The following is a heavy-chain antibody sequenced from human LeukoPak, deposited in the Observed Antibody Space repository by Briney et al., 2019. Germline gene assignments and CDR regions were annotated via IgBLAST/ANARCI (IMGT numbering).Heavy chain of an antibody. CDR1: GFTFSSYW. CDR2: IKQDGSEK. D-gene: IGHD2-2*01. CDR3: ARDFPSDIVVVPAATLYYYYGLDV. V-gene: IGHV3-7*01. Sequence: GGSLRLSCAASGFTFSSYWMSWVRQAPGKGLEWVANIKQDGSEKYYVDSVKGRFTISRDNAKNSLYLQMNSLRAEETAVYYCARDFPSDIVVVPAATLYYYYGLDVWGQGTTVTVSS. J-gene: IGHJ6*02.